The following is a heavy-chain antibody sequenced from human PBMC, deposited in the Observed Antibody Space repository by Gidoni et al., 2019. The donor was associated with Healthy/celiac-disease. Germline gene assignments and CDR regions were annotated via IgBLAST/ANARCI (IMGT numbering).Heavy chain of an antibody. J-gene: IGHJ4*02. CDR2: INPRGGST. V-gene: IGHV1-46*01. CDR3: ARSGRFYDSSGYYPRYVDY. Sequence: QVQLVQSGAEVKKPGASVKVSCKASGYTFTSYYLHWVRQAPGQGLEWMGLINPRGGSTSYAQKFQGRVTMTRDTSTSTVYMELSSLRSEDTAVYYCARSGRFYDSSGYYPRYVDYWGQGTLVTVSS. D-gene: IGHD3-22*01. CDR1: GYTFTSYY.